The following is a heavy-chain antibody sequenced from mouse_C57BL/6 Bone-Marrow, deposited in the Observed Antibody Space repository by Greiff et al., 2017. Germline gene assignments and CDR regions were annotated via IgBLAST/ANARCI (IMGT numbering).Heavy chain of an antibody. CDR1: GYSFTGYF. Sequence: VQLQQSGPELVKPGDSVKISCKASGYSFTGYFMNWVMQSHGKSLEWIGRINPYNGDTFYNQKFKGKATLTVDKSSSTAHMELRSLTSEDSAVYYCARGHYCSSYGAMDYWGQGTSVTVSS. V-gene: IGHV1-20*01. D-gene: IGHD1-1*01. J-gene: IGHJ4*01. CDR2: INPYNGDT. CDR3: ARGHYCSSYGAMDY.